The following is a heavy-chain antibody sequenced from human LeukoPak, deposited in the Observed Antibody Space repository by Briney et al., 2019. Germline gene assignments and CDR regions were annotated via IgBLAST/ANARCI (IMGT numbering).Heavy chain of an antibody. Sequence: GGSLRLSCAASGFTFSDHYMDWVRQAPGKGLEWVSAISGSGGSTYYADSVKGRFTISRDNSKNTLYLQMNSLRAEDTAVYYCAKDTTVAGSAFDIWGQGTMVTVSS. CDR3: AKDTTVAGSAFDI. V-gene: IGHV3-23*01. J-gene: IGHJ3*02. CDR1: GFTFSDHY. D-gene: IGHD6-19*01. CDR2: ISGSGGST.